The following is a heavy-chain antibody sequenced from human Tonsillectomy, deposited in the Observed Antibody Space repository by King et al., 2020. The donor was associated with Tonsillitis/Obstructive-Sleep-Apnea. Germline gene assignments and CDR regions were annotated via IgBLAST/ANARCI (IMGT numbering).Heavy chain of an antibody. CDR3: AKTDGGDYFYMDV. J-gene: IGHJ6*03. D-gene: IGHD3-16*01. CDR1: GFTFSSYT. V-gene: IGHV3-23*04. Sequence: VQLVESGGGLVQPGGSLRLSCAASGFTFSSYTIAWVRQAPGKGLEWVSGIRGTSRRYYADSVKGRFTISRDNSKNTLFLQMNSLTAEDTAVYYCAKTDGGDYFYMDVWGKGTTVTVSS. CDR2: IRGTSRR.